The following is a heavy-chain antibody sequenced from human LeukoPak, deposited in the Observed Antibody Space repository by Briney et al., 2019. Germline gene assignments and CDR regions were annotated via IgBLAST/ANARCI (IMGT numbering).Heavy chain of an antibody. CDR1: GFTLSSHE. V-gene: IGHV3-48*03. J-gene: IGHJ4*02. CDR2: ISRSGFTS. Sequence: GGSLRLSCAVSGFTLSSHEMNCVRQAPGKGLEWISYISRSGFTSYYADSVKGRFTISRDDAENSLYLQMNSLRADDTSVYYCARSPSSGYDHMDYWGRGTLVTVSS. D-gene: IGHD5-12*01. CDR3: ARSPSSGYDHMDY.